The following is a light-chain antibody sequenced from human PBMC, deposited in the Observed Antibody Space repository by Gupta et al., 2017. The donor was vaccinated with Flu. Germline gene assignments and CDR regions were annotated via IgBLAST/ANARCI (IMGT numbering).Light chain of an antibody. Sequence: SSDIGSYNYVSWYQQHPGQAPKLLIYGVTNRPSGVSNRFSASKSGDTASLTISGLQAEDEADYYCSSFISSGTLVFGGGTKLTVL. CDR3: SSFISSGTLV. CDR2: GVT. V-gene: IGLV2-14*01. J-gene: IGLJ2*01. CDR1: SSDIGSYNY.